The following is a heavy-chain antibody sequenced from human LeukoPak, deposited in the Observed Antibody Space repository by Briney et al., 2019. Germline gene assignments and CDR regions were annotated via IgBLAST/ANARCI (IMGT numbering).Heavy chain of an antibody. Sequence: PLASVKVSCKASGGTFSSYAISWVRQAPGQGLEWMGWISAYNGNTNYAQKLQGRVTMTTDTSTSTAYMELRSLRSDDTAVYYCARVRPAAMIGWYYYYGMDVWGQGTTVTVSS. CDR1: GGTFSSYA. J-gene: IGHJ6*02. CDR3: ARVRPAAMIGWYYYYGMDV. D-gene: IGHD2-2*01. CDR2: ISAYNGNT. V-gene: IGHV1-18*01.